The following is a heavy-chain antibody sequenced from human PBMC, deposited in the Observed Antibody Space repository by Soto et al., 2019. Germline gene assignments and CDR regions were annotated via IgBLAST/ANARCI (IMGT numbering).Heavy chain of an antibody. CDR2: IRQDGSTE. CDR3: AREPATAKPEGVDF. CDR1: GFLFSNYY. V-gene: IGHV3-7*03. Sequence: GSLRLSCEASGFLFSNYYMGWVRQTPGKGLEWVAIIRQDGSTEHYVDSVRGRFTISRDNTKNLLYLQMNSLRSGDTAVYYCAREPATAKPEGVDFWGQGTLVTVSS. J-gene: IGHJ4*02. D-gene: IGHD1-1*01.